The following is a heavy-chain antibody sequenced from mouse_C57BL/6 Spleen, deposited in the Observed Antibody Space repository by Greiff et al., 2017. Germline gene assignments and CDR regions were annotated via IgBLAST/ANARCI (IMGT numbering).Heavy chain of an antibody. V-gene: IGHV5-4*01. Sequence: EVQGVESGGGLVKPGGSLKLSCAASGFTFSSYAMSWVRQTPEKRLEWVATISDGGSYTYYPDNVKGRFTISRDNAKNNLYLQMSHLKSEDTAMYYCARDRGYYGSSYERFAYWGQGTLVTVSA. CDR2: ISDGGSYT. D-gene: IGHD1-1*01. J-gene: IGHJ3*01. CDR3: ARDRGYYGSSYERFAY. CDR1: GFTFSSYA.